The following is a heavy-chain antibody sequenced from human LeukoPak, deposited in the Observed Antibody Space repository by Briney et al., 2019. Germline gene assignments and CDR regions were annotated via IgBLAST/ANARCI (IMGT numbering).Heavy chain of an antibody. Sequence: KPSETLSLTCTVSGGSISSSSDYWGWIRQAPGKGLEWIGSIYYHENTYYNSSLKSRVTISVDTSKNQFSLKLNSVTAADTAVYYCARGNYDILTGYYTSWAYNWFDPWGQGTLVTVSS. CDR1: GGSISSSSDY. J-gene: IGHJ5*02. V-gene: IGHV4-39*01. D-gene: IGHD3-9*01. CDR2: IYYHENT. CDR3: ARGNYDILTGYYTSWAYNWFDP.